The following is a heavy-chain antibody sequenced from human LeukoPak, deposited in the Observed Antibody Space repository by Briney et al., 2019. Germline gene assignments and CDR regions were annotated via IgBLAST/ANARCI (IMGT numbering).Heavy chain of an antibody. CDR3: AREGGPCSGGSCYPGYFQQ. J-gene: IGHJ1*01. CDR2: ISYDGSNK. CDR1: GFTFSSYA. V-gene: IGHV3-30*04. D-gene: IGHD2-15*01. Sequence: GSLRLSCAASGFTFSSYAMHWVRQAPGKGLEWVAVISYDGSNKYYADSVKGRFTISRDNSKNTLYLQMNSLRAEDTAVYYCAREGGPCSGGSCYPGYFQQWGQGTLVTVS.